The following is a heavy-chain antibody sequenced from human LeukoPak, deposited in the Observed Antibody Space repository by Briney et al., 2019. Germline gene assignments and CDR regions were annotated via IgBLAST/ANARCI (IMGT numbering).Heavy chain of an antibody. CDR3: VSGLVEMATIGDC. D-gene: IGHD5-24*01. V-gene: IGHV3-48*03. CDR1: GFTFSSYE. CDR2: ISSSGSTI. J-gene: IGHJ4*02. Sequence: GGSLRLSCAASGFTFSSYEMNWVRQAPGKGLEWVSYISSSGSTIYYADSVKGRFTISRDNAKNSLYLQMNSLRAEDTAVYYCVSGLVEMATIGDCWGQGTLVTVSS.